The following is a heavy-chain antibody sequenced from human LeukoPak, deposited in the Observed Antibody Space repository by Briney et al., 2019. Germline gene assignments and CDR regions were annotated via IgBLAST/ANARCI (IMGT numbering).Heavy chain of an antibody. CDR1: GGSISSYY. V-gene: IGHV4-59*01. D-gene: IGHD6-19*01. CDR3: ARVVAGLYYFDY. Sequence: SETLSLTCTVSGGSISSYYWSWIRQPPGKGLEWIGYIYYSGSTNYNPSLKSRVTISVDTSKNQFSLKLSSMTAADTAVYYCARVVAGLYYFDYWGQGTLVTVSS. CDR2: IYYSGST. J-gene: IGHJ4*02.